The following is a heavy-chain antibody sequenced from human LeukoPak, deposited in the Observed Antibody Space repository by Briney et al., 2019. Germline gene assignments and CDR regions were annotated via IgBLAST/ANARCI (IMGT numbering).Heavy chain of an antibody. V-gene: IGHV4-4*02. Sequence: PSGTLSLTCAVSGGSISSSNWWSWVRQPPGKGLEWIGEIYHSGSTNYNPSLKSRVTISVDKSKNQFSLKLSSVTAADTAVYYCAREGKPEYSSSSYAFDVWGQGTMVTVSS. CDR1: GGSISSSNW. CDR2: IYHSGST. D-gene: IGHD6-6*01. J-gene: IGHJ3*01. CDR3: AREGKPEYSSSSYAFDV.